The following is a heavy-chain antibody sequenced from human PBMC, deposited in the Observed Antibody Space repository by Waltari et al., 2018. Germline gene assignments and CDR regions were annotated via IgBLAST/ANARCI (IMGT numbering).Heavy chain of an antibody. J-gene: IGHJ3*01. Sequence: QLQLQESGPGLGKPSETLSLTCIVSGGSITSNRHYWAWIRQPPGQGLEWIGTMSYNGATYSSPSPKSRVTLSRDTSKNHLSLKLGSVTAADTAVYYCATYIGASIGTAAFDVWGQGTMVTVSS. V-gene: IGHV4-39*02. D-gene: IGHD5-12*01. CDR2: MSYNGAT. CDR1: GGSITSNRHY. CDR3: ATYIGASIGTAAFDV.